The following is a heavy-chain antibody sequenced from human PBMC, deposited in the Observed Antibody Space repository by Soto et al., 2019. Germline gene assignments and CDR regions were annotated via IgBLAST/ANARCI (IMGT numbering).Heavy chain of an antibody. CDR1: GFTFGNSA. V-gene: IGHV1-58*01. D-gene: IGHD3-22*01. J-gene: IGHJ3*02. CDR2: ILDASGGT. Sequence: QMQLVQSGPEVKKPGTSVRVSCKASGFTFGNSAVHWVRQARGQRLEWMGWILDASGGTNYAENFEERVTIARAMSTSTAYMELSRLRSDDTAVYFCEAAVTMIYIKASDAFDMWGQGTLVTVSS. CDR3: EAAVTMIYIKASDAFDM.